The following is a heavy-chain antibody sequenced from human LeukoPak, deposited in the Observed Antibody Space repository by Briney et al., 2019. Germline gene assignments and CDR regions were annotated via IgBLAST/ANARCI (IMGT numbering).Heavy chain of an antibody. CDR3: ARAGGYSYGSVY. CDR1: GFTISSYA. V-gene: IGHV3-30-3*01. Sequence: PGGSLRLSCAASGFTISSYAMEWVRQAPGKGLEWVAVISYDGSNKYYADSVKGRFTTSRDNSKNTLYLQMNSLRAEDTAVCYCARAGGYSYGSVYWGQRTLVTVSS. CDR2: ISYDGSNK. J-gene: IGHJ4*02. D-gene: IGHD5-18*01.